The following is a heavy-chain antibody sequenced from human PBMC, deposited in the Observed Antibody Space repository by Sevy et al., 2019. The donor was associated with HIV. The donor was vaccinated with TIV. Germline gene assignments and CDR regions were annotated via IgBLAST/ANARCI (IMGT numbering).Heavy chain of an antibody. CDR1: GFTFTRYA. CDR2: ISGSGDIT. J-gene: IGHJ4*02. V-gene: IGHV3-23*01. CDR3: AKDRSDGPFDY. Sequence: GGSLRLSCAASGFTFTRYAMAWVRQTPGKGLEWVSTISGSGDITHSAHSVKGRFTISRDNSKNTLFLQMNGLRAEDTAFYYCAKDRSDGPFDYWGQGTLVTVSS.